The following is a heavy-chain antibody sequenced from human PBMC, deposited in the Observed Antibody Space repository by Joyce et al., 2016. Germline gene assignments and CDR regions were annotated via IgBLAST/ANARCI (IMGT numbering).Heavy chain of an antibody. CDR2: INPNIGGT. CDR3: ARDDAAMAVPPSGDGAFDI. CDR1: GYTFTGRY. D-gene: IGHD5-18*01. V-gene: IGHV1-2*02. J-gene: IGHJ3*02. Sequence: QVQLVQSGAEVKKPGASVKVSCKASGYTFTGRYMHWVRQAPGQGLEWMGGINPNIGGTNYAQKFQGRVTMTTDTSMSTAHMELSWLRSDDTAVYYCARDDAAMAVPPSGDGAFDIWGQGTMVTVSS.